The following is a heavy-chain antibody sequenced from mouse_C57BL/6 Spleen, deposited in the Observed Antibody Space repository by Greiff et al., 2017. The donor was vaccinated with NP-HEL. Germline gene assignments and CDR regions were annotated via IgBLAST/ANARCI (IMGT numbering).Heavy chain of an antibody. J-gene: IGHJ3*01. V-gene: IGHV1-39*01. Sequence: VHVKQSGPELVKPGASVKISCKASGYSFTDYNMNWVKQSNGKSLEWIGVINPNYGTTSYNQKFKGKATLTVDQSSSTAYMQLNSLTSEDSAVYYCARTDYYGSSERCFAYWGQGTLVTVSA. CDR1: GYSFTDYN. CDR2: INPNYGTT. D-gene: IGHD1-1*01. CDR3: ARTDYYGSSERCFAY.